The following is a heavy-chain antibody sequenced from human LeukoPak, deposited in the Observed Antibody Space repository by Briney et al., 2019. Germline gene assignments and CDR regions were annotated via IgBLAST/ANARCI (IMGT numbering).Heavy chain of an antibody. J-gene: IGHJ6*04. D-gene: IGHD2-2*01. CDR1: GGSISSYY. CDR3: ARGESFGDIVVVPGLLDV. V-gene: IGHV4-59*08. CDR2: IYYSGST. Sequence: PSETLSLTCTVSGGSISSYYWSWIRQPPGKGLEWIGYIYYSGSTNYNPSLKSRVTISVDTSKNQFSLKLTSVTAADTAVYYCARGESFGDIVVVPGLLDVWGKGTTVTVSS.